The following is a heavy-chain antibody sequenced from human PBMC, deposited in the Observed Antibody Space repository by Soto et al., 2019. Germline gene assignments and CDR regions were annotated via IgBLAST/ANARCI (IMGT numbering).Heavy chain of an antibody. V-gene: IGHV4-31*03. Sequence: SETLSLTCTVSGGSISSGGYYWSWIRQHPGKGLEWIGYIYYSGSTYYNPSLKSRVTISVDTSKNQFSLKLSSVTAADTAVYYCARSRKGASMTTETFDPWGQGTLVTAPQ. CDR3: ARSRKGASMTTETFDP. J-gene: IGHJ5*02. CDR1: GGSISSGGYY. CDR2: IYYSGST. D-gene: IGHD4-4*01.